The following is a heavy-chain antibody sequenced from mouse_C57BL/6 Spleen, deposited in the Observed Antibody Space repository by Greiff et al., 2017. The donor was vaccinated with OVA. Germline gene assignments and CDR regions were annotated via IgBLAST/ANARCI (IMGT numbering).Heavy chain of an antibody. CDR2: IYPSDSET. CDR3: ALSITTVVGGYFDY. V-gene: IGHV1-61*01. Sequence: QVQLQQPGAELVRHGSSVKLSCKASGYTFTSYWMDWVKQRPGQGLEWIGNIYPSDSETHYNQKFKDKATLTVDKSSSTAYMQLSSLTSEDSAVYYCALSITTVVGGYFDYWGQGTTLTVSS. CDR1: GYTFTSYW. J-gene: IGHJ2*01. D-gene: IGHD1-1*01.